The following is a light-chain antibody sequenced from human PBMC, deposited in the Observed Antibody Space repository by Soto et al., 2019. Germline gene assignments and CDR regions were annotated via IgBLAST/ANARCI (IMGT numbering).Light chain of an antibody. V-gene: IGLV2-14*01. CDR1: SSDVGAYTS. J-gene: IGLJ1*01. Sequence: QSALTQPASVSGSPGQSITISCTGTSSDVGAYTSVSWYQHHPGKAPKVMIYEVNNRPSGISNRFSGSKSVNTASLTISGLQPEDEAHYYCSSYTSDNRDYVFGTGTKVTVL. CDR2: EVN. CDR3: SSYTSDNRDYV.